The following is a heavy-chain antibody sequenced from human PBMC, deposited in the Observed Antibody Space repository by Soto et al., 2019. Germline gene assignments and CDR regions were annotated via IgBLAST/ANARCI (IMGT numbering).Heavy chain of an antibody. CDR1: GYAFTSYD. J-gene: IGHJ3*02. CDR3: ARGVLLWFGEFYAFDI. D-gene: IGHD3-10*01. Sequence: ASVKVSCKASGYAFTSYDIKWVRQVTGQGLEWMGWMNPNSGDTGYVEKFQGRVTMTRDTSITTAYMELSSLRSEDTAVYYCARGVLLWFGEFYAFDIWGQGTMVTVSS. V-gene: IGHV1-8*01. CDR2: MNPNSGDT.